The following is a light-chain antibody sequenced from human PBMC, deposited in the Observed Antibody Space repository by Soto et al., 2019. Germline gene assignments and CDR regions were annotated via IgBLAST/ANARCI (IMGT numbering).Light chain of an antibody. CDR1: QSVGRA. V-gene: IGKV3-15*01. CDR2: AAS. Sequence: EIVMTQSPATLSVSPGETATLSCRASQSVGRAVAWYQHKPGQAPRHLIVAASIRATGVPGRFSGGGSGTDLTLTISSLQSEDFAVYYCQQYRNWPPLTFGGGTTVEIK. CDR3: QQYRNWPPLT. J-gene: IGKJ4*01.